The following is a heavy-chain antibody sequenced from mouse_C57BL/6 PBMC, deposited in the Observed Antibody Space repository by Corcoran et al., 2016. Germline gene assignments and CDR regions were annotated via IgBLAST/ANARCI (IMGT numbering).Heavy chain of an antibody. D-gene: IGHD2-1*01. CDR1: GYTFTTYG. V-gene: IGHV9-3*01. CDR3: AREGGYYGNSWFAY. Sequence: QIQLVQSGPELKKPGETVKISCKASGYTFTTYGMSWVKQAPGKGLKWMGWINTYSGVPTYADDFKGRFAFSLATAASTAYLQINNLKNEDTATYVCAREGGYYGNSWFAYWGQGTLVTVSA. CDR2: INTYSGVP. J-gene: IGHJ3*01.